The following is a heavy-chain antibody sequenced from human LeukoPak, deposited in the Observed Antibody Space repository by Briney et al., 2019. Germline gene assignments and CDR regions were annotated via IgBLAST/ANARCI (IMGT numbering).Heavy chain of an antibody. Sequence: PGGSLRLSCAASGFTFSSYEMNWVRQAPGKGLEWVSYISSSGSTIYYADSVKGRFTISRDNAKNSLYLQMNSLRAEDTAVYYCATTPRVGADHDAFDIWGQGTMVTVSS. CDR3: ATTPRVGADHDAFDI. CDR2: ISSSGSTI. J-gene: IGHJ3*02. CDR1: GFTFSSYE. V-gene: IGHV3-48*03. D-gene: IGHD1-26*01.